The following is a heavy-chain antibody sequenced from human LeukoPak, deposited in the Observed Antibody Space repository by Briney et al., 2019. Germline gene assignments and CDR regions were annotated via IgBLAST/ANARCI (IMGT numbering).Heavy chain of an antibody. V-gene: IGHV3-7*01. CDR2: IKQDGSEK. D-gene: IGHD6-19*01. CDR1: GFTFSSYW. J-gene: IGHJ4*02. CDR3: ARDNGYSSGWYRA. Sequence: PGGSLRLSCAASGFTFSSYWMSWVRQAPGKGLEWVANIKQDGSEKYYVDSVKGRFTISRDNAKNSLYLQMNSLRAEDTAVYYCARDNGYSSGWYRAWGQGTLVTVSS.